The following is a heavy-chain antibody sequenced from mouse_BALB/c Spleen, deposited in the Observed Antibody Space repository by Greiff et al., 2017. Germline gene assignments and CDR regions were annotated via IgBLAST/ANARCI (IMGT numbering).Heavy chain of an antibody. CDR1: GYTFTNYW. J-gene: IGHJ4*01. CDR3: ARRGTTVGAMDY. V-gene: IGHV1-63*02. Sequence: VQLQQSGAELVRPGTSVKISCKASGYTFTNYWLGWVKQRPGHGLEWIGDIYPGGGYTNYNEKFKGKATLTADTSSSTAYMQLSSLTSEDSAVYFCARRGTTVGAMDYWGQGTSVTVSS. CDR2: IYPGGGYT. D-gene: IGHD1-1*01.